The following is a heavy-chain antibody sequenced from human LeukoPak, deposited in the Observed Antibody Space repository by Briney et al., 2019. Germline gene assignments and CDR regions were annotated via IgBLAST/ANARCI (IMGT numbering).Heavy chain of an antibody. D-gene: IGHD3-22*01. J-gene: IGHJ4*02. Sequence: PSXTLSLTCAVYGGSFSGYYWSWIRQPPGKGLEWIGEINHSGSTNYNPSLKRRVTISVDTYKNKFSLKPSSVTAADTAVYYCARDAVVYDSSGFDYWGQGTLVTVSS. CDR2: INHSGST. CDR1: GGSFSGYY. CDR3: ARDAVVYDSSGFDY. V-gene: IGHV4-34*01.